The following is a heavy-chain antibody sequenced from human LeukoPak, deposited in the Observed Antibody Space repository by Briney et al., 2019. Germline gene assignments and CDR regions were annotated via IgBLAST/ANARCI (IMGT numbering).Heavy chain of an antibody. D-gene: IGHD3-10*01. CDR1: GFSFSNYG. CDR3: AKTRFGELSPSNFDY. CDR2: ISGSGGST. V-gene: IGHV3-23*01. J-gene: IGHJ4*02. Sequence: GGSLRLSCAASGFSFSNYGMSWVRQAPGKGLEWVSLISGSGGSTYYADSVKGRFTISRDNSKSKNTLYLQMNSLRAEDTAVYYCAKTRFGELSPSNFDYWGQGTLVTVSS.